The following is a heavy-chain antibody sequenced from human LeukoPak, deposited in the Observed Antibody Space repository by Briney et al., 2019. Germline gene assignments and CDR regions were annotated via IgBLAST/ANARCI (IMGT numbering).Heavy chain of an antibody. Sequence: GGSLRLSCAASGFTFGSYSMNWVRQAPGKGLEWVSYIHSSGHTIYYADSVKGRFTISRDNAKNPLYLQMNSLRAEDTAVYYCVRDPEALDYWGQGTQVTVSS. J-gene: IGHJ4*02. V-gene: IGHV3-48*01. CDR1: GFTFGSYS. CDR2: IHSSGHTI. CDR3: VRDPEALDY.